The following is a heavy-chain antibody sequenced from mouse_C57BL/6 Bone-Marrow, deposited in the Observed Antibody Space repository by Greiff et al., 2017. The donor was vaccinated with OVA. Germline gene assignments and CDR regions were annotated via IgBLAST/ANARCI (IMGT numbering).Heavy chain of an antibody. J-gene: IGHJ2*01. CDR3: ARYKGRVALDYFDD. CDR2: IRNKPNGSTT. V-gene: IGHV7-3*01. CDR1: GFTFTNYY. Sequence: EVKLVESGGGLVQPGDSLSLSCAASGFTFTNYYMSWVRQPPGKALEWLAFIRNKPNGSTTEYSASVKGRFTISRDNSQSILYLQMNALRAEDSATYYCARYKGRVALDYFDDWGQGTALTVSS. D-gene: IGHD1-1*01.